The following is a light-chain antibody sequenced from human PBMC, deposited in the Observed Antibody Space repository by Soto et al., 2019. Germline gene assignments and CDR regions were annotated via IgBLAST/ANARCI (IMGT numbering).Light chain of an antibody. Sequence: DIQVTHSPSSLSASVGDRVTITCLASQSISSYVNWYQQKPGKAPQLLIYAASSLQSGVPSRFSGGGSGTDFTLTISSLQPEDFATYYCQQSYSNPLTFGGGTKVDI. V-gene: IGKV1-39*01. J-gene: IGKJ4*01. CDR1: QSISSY. CDR2: AAS. CDR3: QQSYSNPLT.